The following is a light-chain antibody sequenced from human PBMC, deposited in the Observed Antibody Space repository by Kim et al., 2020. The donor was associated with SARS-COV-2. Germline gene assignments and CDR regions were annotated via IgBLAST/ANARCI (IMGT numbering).Light chain of an antibody. CDR1: NIGSKN. CDR3: QVWDSSTGV. Sequence: SYELTQPLSVSVALGQTARITCGGNNIGSKNVHCYQQKPGQAPVLVIYRDSNRPSGIPERFSGSNSGNTATLTISRAQAGDEADFSWQVWDSSTGVFGGG. J-gene: IGLJ3*02. CDR2: RDS. V-gene: IGLV3-9*01.